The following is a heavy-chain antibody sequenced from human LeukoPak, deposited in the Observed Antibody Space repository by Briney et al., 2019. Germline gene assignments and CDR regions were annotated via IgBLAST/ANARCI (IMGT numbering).Heavy chain of an antibody. J-gene: IGHJ4*02. V-gene: IGHV3-23*01. Sequence: GDSLKISCAASGFTFSSYAVSWVRQAPGKGLEWVSAISGSGGSTYYADSVKGRFTISRDNSKNTLYLQMNSLRAEDTAVYYCAKDPPSDFGYWGQGTLVTVSS. CDR3: AKDPPSDFGY. CDR1: GFTFSSYA. CDR2: ISGSGGST. D-gene: IGHD6-6*01.